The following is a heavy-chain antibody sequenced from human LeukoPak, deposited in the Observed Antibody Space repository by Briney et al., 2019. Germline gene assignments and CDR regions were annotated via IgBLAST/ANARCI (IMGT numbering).Heavy chain of an antibody. CDR1: GGSISSSSYY. J-gene: IGHJ4*02. CDR2: FYYSGST. V-gene: IGHV4-39*01. Sequence: SETLSLTCTVSGGSISSSSYYWGWIRQPPGKGLEWIGSFYYSGSTYYNPSLKSRVTISVDTSKNQFSLKLSSVTAADTAVYYCEGYVDTAMVTFDYWGQGTLVTVSS. D-gene: IGHD5-18*01. CDR3: EGYVDTAMVTFDY.